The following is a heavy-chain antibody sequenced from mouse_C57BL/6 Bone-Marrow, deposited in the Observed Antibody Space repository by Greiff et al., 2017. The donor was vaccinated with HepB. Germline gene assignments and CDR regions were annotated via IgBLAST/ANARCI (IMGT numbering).Heavy chain of an antibody. Sequence: VQLQQSGAELVKPGASVKLSCKASGYTFTSYWMHWVKQRPGQGLEWIGMIHPNSGSTNYNEKFKSKATLTVDKSSSTAYMQLSSLTSEDSAVYYCAREGVYYSYFDYWGQGTTLTVSS. D-gene: IGHD2-12*01. J-gene: IGHJ2*01. CDR2: IHPNSGST. V-gene: IGHV1-64*01. CDR3: AREGVYYSYFDY. CDR1: GYTFTSYW.